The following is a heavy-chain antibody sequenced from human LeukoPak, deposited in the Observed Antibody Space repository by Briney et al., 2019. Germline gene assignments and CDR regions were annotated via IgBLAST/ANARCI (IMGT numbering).Heavy chain of an antibody. CDR3: ARVQTDSRFDY. J-gene: IGHJ4*02. CDR2: ISSSGST. CDR1: GDSISSGDYY. Sequence: SETLSLTCTVSGDSISSGDYYWSWIRQPAGKGLEWIGRISSSGSTNYNPSLKSRVTMSVDTSKNQFSLKLRSVTAADTAVYYCARVQTDSRFDYWGQGTLVTVSS. V-gene: IGHV4-61*02. D-gene: IGHD2-21*02.